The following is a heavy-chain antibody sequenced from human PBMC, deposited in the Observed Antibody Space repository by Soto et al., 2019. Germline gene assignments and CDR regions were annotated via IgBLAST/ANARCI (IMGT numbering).Heavy chain of an antibody. D-gene: IGHD6-13*01. Sequence: EVQLLQSGGGLVQPGGSLRLSCAASGFTLSNYAMSWVRQAPGKGLEWVSAMSGSSGSTYYTDSVKGRFTISRDNSKNTLYLQMNSLRAEDTAVFYCAKEIWYQLATHYYYYGMDVWGQGTTVTVSS. J-gene: IGHJ6*02. CDR3: AKEIWYQLATHYYYYGMDV. V-gene: IGHV3-23*01. CDR1: GFTLSNYA. CDR2: MSGSSGST.